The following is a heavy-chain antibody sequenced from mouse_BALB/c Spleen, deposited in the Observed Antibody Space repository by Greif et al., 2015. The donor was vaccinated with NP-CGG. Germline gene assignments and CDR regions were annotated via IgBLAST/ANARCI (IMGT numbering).Heavy chain of an antibody. CDR3: TAMIEGAWFAY. D-gene: IGHD2-4*01. CDR1: GYTFTSYW. CDR2: IYPGNSDT. J-gene: IGHJ3*01. V-gene: IGHV1-5*01. Sequence: VQLKQSGTVLARPGASVKMSCKASGYTFTSYWMHWVKQRPGQGLEWIGAIYPGNSDTSYNQKFKGKAKLTAVTSTSTAYMELSSLTNEDSAVYYCTAMIEGAWFAYWGQGTLVTVSA.